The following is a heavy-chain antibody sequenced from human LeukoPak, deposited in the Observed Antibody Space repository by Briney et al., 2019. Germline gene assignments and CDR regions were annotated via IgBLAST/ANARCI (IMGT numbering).Heavy chain of an antibody. CDR1: GFTFTGYC. D-gene: IGHD3-22*01. V-gene: IGHV1-2*02. CDR3: ARGAPTSTMIVVVVARNWYFDL. CDR2: VNPNSGGT. J-gene: IGHJ2*01. Sequence: ASVKVSCKASGFTFTGYCMHWVRQAPGQGLEWMGWVNPNSGGTNYAQKFQGRVTMTRDTSISTAYMELSRLRSDDTAVYYCARGAPTSTMIVVVVARNWYFDLWGRGTLVTVSS.